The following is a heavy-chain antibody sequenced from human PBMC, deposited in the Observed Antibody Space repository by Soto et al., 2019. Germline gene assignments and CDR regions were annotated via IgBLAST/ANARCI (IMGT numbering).Heavy chain of an antibody. CDR3: ARDGVVTQGYFDY. V-gene: IGHV1-8*01. Sequence: ASVKVSCKASGYTFTSYDINWVRQATGQGLEWMGWMNPNSGNTGYAQKFQGRVTMTRNTSISTAYMELSSLRSEDTAVYYCARDGVVTQGYFDYWGQRTLVTVSS. D-gene: IGHD2-15*01. CDR1: GYTFTSYD. J-gene: IGHJ4*02. CDR2: MNPNSGNT.